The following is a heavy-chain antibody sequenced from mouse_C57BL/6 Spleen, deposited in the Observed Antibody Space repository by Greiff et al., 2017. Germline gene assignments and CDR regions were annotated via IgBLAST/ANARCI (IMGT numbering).Heavy chain of an antibody. CDR1: GYTFTNYW. CDR2: IYPGGGYT. V-gene: IGHV1-63*01. J-gene: IGHJ2*01. CDR3: AREMGVYDGYYFDY. D-gene: IGHD2-3*01. Sequence: VKLMESGAELVRPGTSVKMSCKASGYTFTNYWIGWAKQRPGHGLEWIGDIYPGGGYTNYNEKFKGKATLTADKSSSTAYMQFSSLTSEDSALYYCAREMGVYDGYYFDYWGQGTTLTVSS.